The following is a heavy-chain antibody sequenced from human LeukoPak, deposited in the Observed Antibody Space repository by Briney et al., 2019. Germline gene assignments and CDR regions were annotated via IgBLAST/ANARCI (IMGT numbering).Heavy chain of an antibody. CDR2: IRYDGSNE. V-gene: IGHV3-33*01. D-gene: IGHD1-26*01. J-gene: IGHJ4*02. Sequence: GTSLRLSCAASGLIFSGHGMHWVRQAPGKGLEWVAAIRYDGSNENYADAVWGRFTISRDNSKNTLYLQMNSLRVEDTAVYYCARDGVGSTTFFGYFDYWGQGSLVTVSS. CDR3: ARDGVGSTTFFGYFDY. CDR1: GLIFSGHG.